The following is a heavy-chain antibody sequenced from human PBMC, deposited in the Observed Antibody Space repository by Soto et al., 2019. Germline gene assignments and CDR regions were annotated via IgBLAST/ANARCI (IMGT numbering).Heavy chain of an antibody. CDR2: ISSGGSP. CDR1: GFTVSNCY. V-gene: IGHV3-66*01. CDR3: ARDTLGGAYDFWH. D-gene: IGHD3-3*01. J-gene: IGHJ4*02. Sequence: EVQLVESGGGLVQPGGSLRLSCAASGFTVSNCYMTWVRQAPGKGLEWVSVISSGGSPYYADSAKGRFTISRDNSKNTLYLEMNSLRVGDTAVYYCARDTLGGAYDFWHGGQGTLVTVSS.